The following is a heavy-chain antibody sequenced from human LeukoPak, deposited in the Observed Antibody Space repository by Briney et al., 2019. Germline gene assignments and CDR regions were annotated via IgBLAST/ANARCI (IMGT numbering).Heavy chain of an antibody. CDR1: GFTFSSYA. D-gene: IGHD2-21*02. V-gene: IGHV3-23*01. CDR3: AKDSPMHIVVVTAIPYYFDY. Sequence: GGSLRLSCAASGFTFSSYAMSWVRQAPGKGLEWVSAISGSGGSTYYADSVKGRFTISRDNSKNTLYLQMNSLRAEDTAVYYCAKDSPMHIVVVTAIPYYFDYWGQGTLVTVSS. CDR2: ISGSGGST. J-gene: IGHJ4*02.